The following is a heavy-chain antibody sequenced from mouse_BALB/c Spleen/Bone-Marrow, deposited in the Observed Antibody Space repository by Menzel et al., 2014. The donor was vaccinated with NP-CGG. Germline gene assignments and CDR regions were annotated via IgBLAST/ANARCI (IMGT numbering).Heavy chain of an antibody. CDR2: IYPGDGDT. CDR3: AFGNYDFDY. V-gene: IGHV1-80*01. Sequence: QVQLQQSGAELVRPGSSVKISCKSSGYAFSSYWMNWVKQRPGQGLEWIGQIYPGDGDTNYSGTFKGKATLTADESSSTAYMQLSSLTSEDSAVYFCAFGNYDFDYWGQGTTLTVSS. CDR1: GYAFSSYW. D-gene: IGHD2-1*01. J-gene: IGHJ2*01.